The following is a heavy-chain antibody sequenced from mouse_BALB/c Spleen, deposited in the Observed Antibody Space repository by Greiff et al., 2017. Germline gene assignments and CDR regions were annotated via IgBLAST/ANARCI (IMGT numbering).Heavy chain of an antibody. V-gene: IGHV5-17*02. CDR3: ASYYDYFAY. CDR2: ISSGSSTI. J-gene: IGHJ3*01. Sequence: EVKLMESGGGLVQPGGSRKLSCAASGFTFSSFGMHWVRQAPEKGLEWVAYISSGSSTIYYADTVKGRFTISRDNPKNTLFLQMTSLRSEDTAMYYCASYYDYFAYWGQGTLVTVSA. CDR1: GFTFSSFG. D-gene: IGHD2-4*01.